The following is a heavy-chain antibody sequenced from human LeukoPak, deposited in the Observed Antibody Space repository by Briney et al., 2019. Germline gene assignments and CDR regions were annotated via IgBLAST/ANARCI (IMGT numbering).Heavy chain of an antibody. CDR2: INHSGST. CDR3: ARGPLWFGNQYNWFDP. CDR1: GGSFSGYY. V-gene: IGHV4-34*01. J-gene: IGHJ5*02. D-gene: IGHD3-10*01. Sequence: PSETLSLTCAVYGGSFSGYYWSWIRQPPGKGLEWIGEINHSGSTNYNPSLKSRVTISVDTSKNQFSLKLSSVTAADTAVYYCARGPLWFGNQYNWFDPWGQGTLVTVSS.